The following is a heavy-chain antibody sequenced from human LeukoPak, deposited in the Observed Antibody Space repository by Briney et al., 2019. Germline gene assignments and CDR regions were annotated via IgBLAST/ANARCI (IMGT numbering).Heavy chain of an antibody. J-gene: IGHJ4*02. Sequence: SETLSLTCAVSGGSFSGYYLTWIRQPPGKGLEWIGETNHSGTTNYNPSLKSRVTISGDTSNNQLTLKLTSVTAADTAVYYCARDGPDSNDYVPYYWGQGSLITVSS. V-gene: IGHV4-34*01. CDR3: ARDGPDSNDYVPYY. CDR2: TNHSGTT. CDR1: GGSFSGYY. D-gene: IGHD4-17*01.